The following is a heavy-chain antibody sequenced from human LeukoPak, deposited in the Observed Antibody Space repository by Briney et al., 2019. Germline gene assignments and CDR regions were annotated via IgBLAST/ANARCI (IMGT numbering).Heavy chain of an antibody. D-gene: IGHD3-10*01. CDR3: ARDSSVRGVISD. J-gene: IGHJ4*02. Sequence: GRSLRLSCAASGFRFSTYAMHWVRQAPGKGLEWVAVLSYDRSTKYYADSVKGRFTISRDNSKNTLYLQMNSLRAEDTAVYFCARDSSVRGVISDWGQGALLTVSS. V-gene: IGHV3-30*04. CDR1: GFRFSTYA. CDR2: LSYDRSTK.